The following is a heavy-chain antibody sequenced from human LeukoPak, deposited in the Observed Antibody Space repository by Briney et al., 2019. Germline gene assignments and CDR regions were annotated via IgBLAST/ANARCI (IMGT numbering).Heavy chain of an antibody. J-gene: IGHJ3*02. D-gene: IGHD2-2*01. CDR1: GGSISSSSYY. CDR3: ARGGRLLWSDAFDI. V-gene: IGHV4-39*07. CDR2: IYYSGST. Sequence: SETLSLTCTVSGGSISSSSYYWGWIRQPPGKGLEWIGSIYYSGSTYYNPSLKSRVTISVDTSKNQFSLKLSSVTAADTAVYYCARGGRLLWSDAFDIWGQGTMVTVSS.